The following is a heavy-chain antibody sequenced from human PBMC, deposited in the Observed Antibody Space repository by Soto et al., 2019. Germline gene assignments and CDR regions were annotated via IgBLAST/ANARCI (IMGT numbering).Heavy chain of an antibody. Sequence: ASGKVSSKASGYALSSYGISSVRQAPGEGPEWIGWISAYNGNTNYAQKLQGRVTMPTDTSTSTAYMELRSLRSDDTAVYYCARDPRARLTSVPPLYYYYGMDVWGQGTTVTVSS. J-gene: IGHJ6*02. D-gene: IGHD3-16*01. CDR2: ISAYNGNT. CDR3: ARDPRARLTSVPPLYYYYGMDV. V-gene: IGHV1-18*01. CDR1: GYALSSYG.